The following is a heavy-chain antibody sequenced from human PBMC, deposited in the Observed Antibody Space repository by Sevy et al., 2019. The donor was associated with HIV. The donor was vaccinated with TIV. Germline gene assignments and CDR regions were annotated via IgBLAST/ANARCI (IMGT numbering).Heavy chain of an antibody. Sequence: GGSLRFSCAASGFTVSSNYMSWIRQAPGKGLEGVSVIVGGGSTYYADSVKGRFTISGDNSTNTLYLHMNSLGAEDTAVYYCARRLDFWSGYYIDYWGQGTLVTVSS. CDR1: GFTVSSNY. J-gene: IGHJ4*02. V-gene: IGHV3-53*01. CDR2: IVGGGST. CDR3: ARRLDFWSGYYIDY. D-gene: IGHD3-3*01.